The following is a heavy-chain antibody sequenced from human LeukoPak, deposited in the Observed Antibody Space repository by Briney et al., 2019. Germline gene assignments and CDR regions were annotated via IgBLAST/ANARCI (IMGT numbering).Heavy chain of an antibody. V-gene: IGHV1-69*01. Sequence: SVKVSCMASGGTFIIYAISWVRQAPGQVLEWMGGIIPIFGTANYAQKFQGRVTITADESTSTAYMELSSLRSEDTAVYYCASSVRIVVAVFDYWGQGTLVTVYS. CDR1: GGTFIIYA. D-gene: IGHD3-22*01. J-gene: IGHJ4*02. CDR2: IIPIFGTA. CDR3: ASSVRIVVAVFDY.